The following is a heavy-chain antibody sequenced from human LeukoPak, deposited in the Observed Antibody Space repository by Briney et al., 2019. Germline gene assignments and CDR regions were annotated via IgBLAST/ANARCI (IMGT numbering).Heavy chain of an antibody. Sequence: GGSLRLSCAASGFTFSSYWMSWVREAPGKGLEWVANIKQDGSEHYYVDSVKGRFTISRDNAKNSLYLQMNSLRAEDTAVYYCARYQAYGSGSYYGYWGQGTLVTVSS. CDR3: ARYQAYGSGSYYGY. J-gene: IGHJ4*02. V-gene: IGHV3-7*01. CDR2: IKQDGSEH. CDR1: GFTFSSYW. D-gene: IGHD3-10*01.